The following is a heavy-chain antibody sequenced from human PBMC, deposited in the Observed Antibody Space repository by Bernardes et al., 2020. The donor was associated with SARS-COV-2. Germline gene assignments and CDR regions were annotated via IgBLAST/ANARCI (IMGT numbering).Heavy chain of an antibody. Sequence: GGSLRLSCAASGFTFSSYSMNWVRQAPGKGLEWVSYISSSSSTIYYADSVKGRFTISRDNAKNSLHLQVNSLRAEDTALYYCVRGYLYGPFDYWGQGILVTVSS. V-gene: IGHV3-48*04. CDR1: GFTFSSYS. J-gene: IGHJ4*02. CDR3: VRGYLYGPFDY. CDR2: ISSSSSTI. D-gene: IGHD5-18*01.